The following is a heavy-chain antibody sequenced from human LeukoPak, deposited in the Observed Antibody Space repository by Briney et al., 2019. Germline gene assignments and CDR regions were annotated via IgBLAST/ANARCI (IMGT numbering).Heavy chain of an antibody. J-gene: IGHJ4*02. CDR3: AREAYSSSWLDY. CDR1: GDSVSSNSAA. D-gene: IGHD6-13*01. Sequence: SQTLSLTCAISGDSVSSNSAAWNWIRQSPLRGLEWLGRTYYRSKWYNDYAVAVKTRITINPDTSKNQFSLQLNSVTPEDTAVYYCAREAYSSSWLDYWGQGTLVTVSS. CDR2: TYYRSKWYN. V-gene: IGHV6-1*01.